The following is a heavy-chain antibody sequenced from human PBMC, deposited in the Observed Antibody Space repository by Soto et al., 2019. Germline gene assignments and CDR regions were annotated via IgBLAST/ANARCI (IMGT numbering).Heavy chain of an antibody. CDR3: ARRRGSSTSLYYMDV. D-gene: IGHD2-2*01. Sequence: TSETLSLTCTVSGDSISRNDYFWGWVRQPPGKGLEWIGDTYYRGTTCYNTSLKSRVSISIDTSKNQFSLKLSSVTAADSAVYYCARRRGSSTSLYYMDVWGKGTAVTVSS. J-gene: IGHJ6*03. CDR2: TYYRGTT. V-gene: IGHV4-39*01. CDR1: GDSISRNDYF.